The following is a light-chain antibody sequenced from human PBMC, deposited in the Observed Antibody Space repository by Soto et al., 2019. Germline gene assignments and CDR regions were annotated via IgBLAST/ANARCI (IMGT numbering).Light chain of an antibody. CDR3: QQFKSYPIP. V-gene: IGKV1-13*02. CDR2: DAS. J-gene: IGKJ5*01. Sequence: AIQLTQSPSSLSASVGDRVTITCRASQGVSSALAWYQQRPGKAPNLRVYDASTLESGVPSRFSGSGSGTDVTLTISSLQPDDFATYYCQQFKSYPIPFGQGTRLEIK. CDR1: QGVSSA.